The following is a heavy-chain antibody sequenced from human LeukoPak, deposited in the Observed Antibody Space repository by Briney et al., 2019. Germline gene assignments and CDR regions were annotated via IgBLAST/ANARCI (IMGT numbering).Heavy chain of an antibody. Sequence: GASVTVSCKASGYTFTGYYMHWVRQAPGQGLEWMGWINPNSGDTNYAQKFQGRVTMTRDTSISTAYMELSSLTSDDTAVYYCARDAWLVGATNLYYFDYWGRGTLVTVSS. D-gene: IGHD1-26*01. CDR3: ARDAWLVGATNLYYFDY. V-gene: IGHV1-2*02. J-gene: IGHJ4*02. CDR1: GYTFTGYY. CDR2: INPNSGDT.